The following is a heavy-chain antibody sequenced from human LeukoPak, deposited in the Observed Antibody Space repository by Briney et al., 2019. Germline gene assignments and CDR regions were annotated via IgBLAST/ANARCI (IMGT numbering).Heavy chain of an antibody. CDR3: ARDSPPNYYGMDV. CDR1: GFTFSSYS. J-gene: IGHJ6*02. Sequence: GGSLRLSCAASGFTFSSYSMTWVRQAPGKGLEWVSSISSSSSYIYYADSVKGRFTISRDNAKNSLYLQMNSLRAEDTAVYYCARDSPPNYYGMDVWGQGTTVTVSS. CDR2: ISSSSSYI. V-gene: IGHV3-21*01.